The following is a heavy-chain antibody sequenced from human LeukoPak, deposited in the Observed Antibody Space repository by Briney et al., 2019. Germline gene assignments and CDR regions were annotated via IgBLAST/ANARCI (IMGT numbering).Heavy chain of an antibody. V-gene: IGHV4-31*03. J-gene: IGHJ4*02. CDR2: IYYSGST. Sequence: SETLSLTCTVSGGSISSGGYYWSWLRQHPGKGLEWIGYIYYSGSTYYNPSLKSRVTISVDTSKNQFSLKLSSVTAADTAVYYCARCSYDSSGYAPSIFDYWGQGTLVTVSS. CDR1: GGSISSGGYY. CDR3: ARCSYDSSGYAPSIFDY. D-gene: IGHD3-22*01.